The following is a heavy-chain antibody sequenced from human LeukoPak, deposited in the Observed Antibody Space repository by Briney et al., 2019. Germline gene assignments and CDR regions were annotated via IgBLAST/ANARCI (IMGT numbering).Heavy chain of an antibody. CDR2: INANGGAT. V-gene: IGHV1-2*02. J-gene: IGHJ3*02. CDR1: GYTFTDYY. D-gene: IGHD2-15*01. CDR3: ARNVGYCSGGYCPDAFDI. Sequence: GASVKVSCKASGYTFTDYYMHWVRQAPGQGLEWMGWINANGGATTYAQKFQGRVTMTRDTSINTAYMELSRLTSDDTALYYCARNVGYCSGGYCPDAFDIWGQGTMVTVSS.